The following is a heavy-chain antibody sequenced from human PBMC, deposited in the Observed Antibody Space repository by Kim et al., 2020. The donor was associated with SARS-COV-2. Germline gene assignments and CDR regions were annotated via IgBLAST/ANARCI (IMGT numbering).Heavy chain of an antibody. CDR3: ARVRITYGHWYYGMDV. V-gene: IGHV4-34*01. D-gene: IGHD4-17*01. J-gene: IGHJ6*02. Sequence: RKSRVPISVDTAKNQFSLKLSSVTAADTAVYYCARVRITYGHWYYGMDVWGQGTTVTVSS.